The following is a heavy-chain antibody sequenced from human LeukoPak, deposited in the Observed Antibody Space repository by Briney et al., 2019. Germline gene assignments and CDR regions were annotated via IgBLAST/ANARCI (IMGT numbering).Heavy chain of an antibody. CDR1: GGSTSSSSYY. CDR2: IYYSGST. D-gene: IGHD6-13*01. J-gene: IGHJ4*02. V-gene: IGHV4-39*01. Sequence: SETLSLTCTVSGGSTSSSSYYWGWIRQPPGKGLEWIGSIYYSGSTYYNPSLKSRVTISVDTSKNQFSLKLSSVTAADTAVYYCARRPSYSSSWIETREYYFDYWGQGTLVTVSS. CDR3: ARRPSYSSSWIETREYYFDY.